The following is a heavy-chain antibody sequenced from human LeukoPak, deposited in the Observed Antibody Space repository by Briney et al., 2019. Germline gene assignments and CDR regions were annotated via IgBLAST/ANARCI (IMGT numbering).Heavy chain of an antibody. J-gene: IGHJ4*02. CDR1: GDSISGRS. Sequence: SETLSLTCSVSGDSISGRSWHWIRQSAGKGLEWIGRSHTSGSTNKNPSLKSRVTLSLDTSKNQFSLTLRSVTAADTAVYYCARVPTYYYDSSGSIYFDYWGQGTLVTVSS. CDR3: ARVPTYYYDSSGSIYFDY. D-gene: IGHD3-22*01. CDR2: SHTSGST. V-gene: IGHV4-4*07.